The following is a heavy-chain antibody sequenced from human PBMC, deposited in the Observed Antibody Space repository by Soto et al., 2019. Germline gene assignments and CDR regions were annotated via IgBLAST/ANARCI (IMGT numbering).Heavy chain of an antibody. CDR1: GGTFSSYA. Sequence: QVQLVQSGAEVKKPGSSVKVSCKASGGTFSSYAISWVRQAPGQGLEWMGGIIPIFGTANYAQKLQGRVTITADDSTRTAYTELRRLRSEDTAVYYCMIAAADSDAFDIWGQGRMVTVSS. CDR2: IIPIFGTA. D-gene: IGHD6-13*01. V-gene: IGHV1-69*01. CDR3: MIAAADSDAFDI. J-gene: IGHJ3*02.